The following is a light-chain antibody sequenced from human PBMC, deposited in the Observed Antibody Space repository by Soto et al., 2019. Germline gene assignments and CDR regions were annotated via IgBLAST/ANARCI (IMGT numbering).Light chain of an antibody. Sequence: DIQMTQSPSSLSASVGDTVTIYCRTSQGISVFLNWYRQKPGRAPELLIYAASNLHTGVASRFSGAGSGANFPLTITSLHSDDYATYYWLHTYTRTFAFGPGT. J-gene: IGKJ3*01. CDR2: AAS. CDR1: QGISVF. CDR3: LHTYTRTFA. V-gene: IGKV1-39*01.